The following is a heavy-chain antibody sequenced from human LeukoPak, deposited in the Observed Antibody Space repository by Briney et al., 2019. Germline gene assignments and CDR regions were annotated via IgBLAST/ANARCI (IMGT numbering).Heavy chain of an antibody. V-gene: IGHV3-30*18. D-gene: IGHD3-10*02. CDR2: ISYDGSNK. CDR3: AELGITMIGGV. J-gene: IGHJ6*04. CDR1: GFTFSSYG. Sequence: GGSLRLSCAASGFTFSSYGMHWVRQAPGKGLEWVAVISYDGSNKYYADSVKGRFTISRDNAKNSLYLQMNSLRAEDTAVYYCAELGITMIGGVWGKGTTVTISX.